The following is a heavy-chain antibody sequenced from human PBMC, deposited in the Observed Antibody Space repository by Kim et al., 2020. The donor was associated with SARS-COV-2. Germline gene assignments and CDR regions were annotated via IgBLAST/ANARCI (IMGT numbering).Heavy chain of an antibody. D-gene: IGHD6-19*01. Sequence: GGSLRLSCAASEFTVSSNYMSWVRQAPGKGLEWVSVIYSGGSTYYADSVKGRFTISRDNSKNTLYLQMNSLRAEDTAVYYCARDLGSGSLGFDYWGQGTLVTVSS. CDR3: ARDLGSGSLGFDY. J-gene: IGHJ4*02. CDR1: EFTVSSNY. CDR2: IYSGGST. V-gene: IGHV3-53*01.